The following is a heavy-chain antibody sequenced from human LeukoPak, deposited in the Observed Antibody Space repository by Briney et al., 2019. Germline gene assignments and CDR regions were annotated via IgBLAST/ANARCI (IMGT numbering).Heavy chain of an antibody. V-gene: IGHV1-24*01. D-gene: IGHD6-13*01. Sequence: ASVKVSCKVSGYTLTELSMHWVRQAPGKGLEWMGGFDPEDGETIYAQKFQGRVTMTEDTSTDTAYMELSSLRSEDTAVYYCAREAAAEPDYYYYMDVWGKGTTVTVSS. CDR3: AREAAAEPDYYYYMDV. J-gene: IGHJ6*03. CDR1: GYTLTELS. CDR2: FDPEDGET.